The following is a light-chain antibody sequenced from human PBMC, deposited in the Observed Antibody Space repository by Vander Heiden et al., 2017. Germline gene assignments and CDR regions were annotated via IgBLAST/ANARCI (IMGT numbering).Light chain of an antibody. V-gene: IGKV3D-20*01. J-gene: IGKJ2*01. Sequence: EIVLTQSPATLSLSPGERATLSCGASQIISSSYLAWYQQKPGLATRLLIYDASSRATGIPDRFSGSGSGTDFTLTISRLEPEDFAVYYCQQYGSSPPFTFGQGTKLEIK. CDR1: QIISSSY. CDR3: QQYGSSPPFT. CDR2: DAS.